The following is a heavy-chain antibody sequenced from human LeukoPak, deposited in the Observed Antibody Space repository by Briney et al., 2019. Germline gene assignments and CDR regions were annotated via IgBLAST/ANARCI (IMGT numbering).Heavy chain of an antibody. J-gene: IGHJ2*01. CDR2: INPNSGGT. CDR3: ARERRSVVPAATRYFDL. CDR1: GYTFTGYY. D-gene: IGHD2-2*01. V-gene: IGHV1-2*02. Sequence: ASVKVSCKASGYTFTGYYMHWVRQPPGQGLEWMGWINPNSGGTNYAQKVQGRVTMTRDTSISTAYMELSRLRSDDTAVYYCARERRSVVPAATRYFDLWGRGTLVTVSS.